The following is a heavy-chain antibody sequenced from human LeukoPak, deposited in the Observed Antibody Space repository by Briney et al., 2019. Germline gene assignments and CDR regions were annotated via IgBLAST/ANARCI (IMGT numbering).Heavy chain of an antibody. CDR1: GFTFDDYA. CDR2: ISWNSGSI. Sequence: GRSLRLSCAASGFTFDDYAMHWVRQAPGKGLEWVSGISWNSGSIGYADSVKGRFTISRDNAKNSLYLQMNSLRAEDTALYYCAKDITMIVVAPWDWGQGTLVTVSS. D-gene: IGHD3-22*01. V-gene: IGHV3-9*01. J-gene: IGHJ4*02. CDR3: AKDITMIVVAPWD.